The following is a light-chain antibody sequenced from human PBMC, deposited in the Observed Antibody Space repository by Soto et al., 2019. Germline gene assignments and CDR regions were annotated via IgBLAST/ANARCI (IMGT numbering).Light chain of an antibody. CDR1: SSNIGDGY. Sequence: QSVLTQPPSVSAAPRQRVTIPCSGSSSNIGDGYVSWYQQLPGKAPRLLIYDNYKRPSGIPDRFSGSKSGTSATLAITGLQTGDEADSYCATWDSSLHVLVFGGGTKVTVL. V-gene: IGLV1-51*01. CDR3: ATWDSSLHVLV. CDR2: DNY. J-gene: IGLJ2*01.